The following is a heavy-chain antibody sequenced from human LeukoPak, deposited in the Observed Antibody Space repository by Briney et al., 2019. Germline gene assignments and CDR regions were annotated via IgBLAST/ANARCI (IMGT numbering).Heavy chain of an antibody. Sequence: GASVKVSCKASGGTFSSYAISWVRQAPGQGLEWMGGIIPIFGTANYAQKFQGRVTITADKSTSTAYMELSSLRSEDTALYYCARGPKRALISNWGQGTLVTVFS. CDR2: IIPIFGTA. CDR3: ARGPKRALISN. CDR1: GGTFSSYA. J-gene: IGHJ4*02. D-gene: IGHD2-8*01. V-gene: IGHV1-69*06.